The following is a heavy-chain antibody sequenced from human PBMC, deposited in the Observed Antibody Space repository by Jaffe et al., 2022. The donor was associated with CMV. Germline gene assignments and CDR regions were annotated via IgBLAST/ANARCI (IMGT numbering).Heavy chain of an antibody. CDR2: IWYDGSNK. V-gene: IGHV3-33*01. CDR1: GFTFSSYG. CDR3: ARSLSYYYDSSGYYYYYYGMDV. D-gene: IGHD3-22*01. Sequence: QVQLVESGGGVVQPGRSLRLSCAASGFTFSSYGMHWVRQAPGKGLEWVAVIWYDGSNKYYADSVKGRFTISRDNSKNTLYLQMNSLRAEDTAVYYCARSLSYYYDSSGYYYYYYGMDVWGQGTTVTVSS. J-gene: IGHJ6*02.